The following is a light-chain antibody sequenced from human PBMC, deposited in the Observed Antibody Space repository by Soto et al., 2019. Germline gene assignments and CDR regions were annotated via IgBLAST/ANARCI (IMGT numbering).Light chain of an antibody. CDR2: DAS. V-gene: IGKV1D-8*03. J-gene: IGKJ1*01. CDR1: QGISSY. Sequence: VILITQSPSLLSASTLYIVTISCRMSQGISSYLAWYQHKPGKAPKLLIYDASSLESGVPSRFSGSRSGTEFTLTISSLQPDDIATYYCQQYDTYWTFGQGTKVDIK. CDR3: QQYDTYWT.